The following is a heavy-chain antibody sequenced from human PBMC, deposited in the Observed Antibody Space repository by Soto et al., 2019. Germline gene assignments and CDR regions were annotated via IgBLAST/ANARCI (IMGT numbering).Heavy chain of an antibody. J-gene: IGHJ6*02. CDR1: GYTFTSYY. Sequence: ASVKVSCKASGYTFTSYYMHWVRQAPGQGLEWMGIINPSGGSTSYAQKFQGRVTMTRDTSTSTVYMELSSLRSEDTAVYYCAREGCSGGSCYSYYYYYGMDVWGQGTTVTVPS. CDR3: AREGCSGGSCYSYYYYYGMDV. CDR2: INPSGGST. V-gene: IGHV1-46*01. D-gene: IGHD2-15*01.